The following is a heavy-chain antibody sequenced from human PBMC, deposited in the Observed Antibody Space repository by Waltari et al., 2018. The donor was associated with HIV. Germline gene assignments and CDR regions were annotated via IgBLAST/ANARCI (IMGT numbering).Heavy chain of an antibody. J-gene: IGHJ6*02. Sequence: GFTVRNYGMHWVRQAPGKGLEWVAVVWQDGSNKYYGDSVKGRFTISRDNSKNTLELQMNSLRAEDTAVYYCARDVQGYCAGERCFYGMDVWGQGTTVTVSS. D-gene: IGHD2-8*02. CDR3: ARDVQGYCAGERCFYGMDV. CDR1: GFTVRNYG. CDR2: VWQDGSNK. V-gene: IGHV3-33*01.